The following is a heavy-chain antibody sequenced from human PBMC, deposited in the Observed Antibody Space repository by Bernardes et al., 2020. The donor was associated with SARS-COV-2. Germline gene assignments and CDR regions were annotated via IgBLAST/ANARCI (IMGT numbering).Heavy chain of an antibody. V-gene: IGHV4-31*03. D-gene: IGHD3-22*01. CDR1: GGSISSGGYY. J-gene: IGHJ5*02. CDR3: ARRSGSTSQWFDP. Sequence: SETLSLTCTVSGGSISSGGYYWSWIRQHPGKGLEWIAYIYYSGSTYYNPSLKSRVTISVDTSKNQFSLKLSSVTAADTAVYYCARRSGSTSQWFDPWGQGTLVTVSS. CDR2: IYYSGST.